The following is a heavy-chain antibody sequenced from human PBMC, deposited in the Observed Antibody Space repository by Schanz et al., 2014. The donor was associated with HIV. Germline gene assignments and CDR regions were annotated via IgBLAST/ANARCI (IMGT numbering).Heavy chain of an antibody. CDR2: IKQDGSEK. CDR3: AKEEQQLGGVGGYHFDY. J-gene: IGHJ4*02. D-gene: IGHD6-13*01. CDR1: GFTFSSYW. Sequence: VQLVESGGGLVQPGGSLRLSCAASGFTFSSYWMSWVRQAPGKGLEWVANIKQDGSEKYYADSVKGRFTISRDISKNTLYLQMNSLRAEDTAVYYCAKEEQQLGGVGGYHFDYWGQGTLVTVSS. V-gene: IGHV3-7*01.